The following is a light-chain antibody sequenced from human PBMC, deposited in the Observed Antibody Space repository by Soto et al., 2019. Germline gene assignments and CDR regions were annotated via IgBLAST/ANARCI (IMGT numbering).Light chain of an antibody. CDR3: QQYGSSPRFT. CDR2: GAS. Sequence: IGLTQSPGTLSLSPGERATLSCRAHQRVSRSYLAGYQQKPGQAPRLLIYGASSRATGIPDRFSGSGSGTDFTLTISRLEPEDFAVYYCQQYGSSPRFTFGPGTKVDIK. CDR1: QRVSRSY. V-gene: IGKV3-20*01. J-gene: IGKJ3*01.